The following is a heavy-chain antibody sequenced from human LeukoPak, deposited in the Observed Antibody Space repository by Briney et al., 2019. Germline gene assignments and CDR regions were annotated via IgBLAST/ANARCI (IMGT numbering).Heavy chain of an antibody. Sequence: GGSLRLSCAASGFTISSYAMSWVRQAPGKGLEWVSAISGSGGSTYYADSVKGRFTISRDNSKNTLYLQMNSLRAEDTAVYYCAKDFRYYFDSSGHDYWGQGTLVTVSS. D-gene: IGHD3-22*01. CDR2: ISGSGGST. CDR3: AKDFRYYFDSSGHDY. V-gene: IGHV3-23*01. J-gene: IGHJ4*02. CDR1: GFTISSYA.